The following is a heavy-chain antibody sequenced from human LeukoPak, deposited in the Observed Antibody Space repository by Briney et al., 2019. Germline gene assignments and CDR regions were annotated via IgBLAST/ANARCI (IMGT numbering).Heavy chain of an antibody. CDR2: IYHSGST. J-gene: IGHJ4*02. V-gene: IGHV4-38-2*02. CDR1: GYSISSGYY. D-gene: IGHD1-26*01. Sequence: SETLSLTCTVSGYSISSGYYWGWIRQPPGKGLEWIGSIYHSGSTYYNPSLKSRVTISVDTSKNQFSLKLSSVTAADTAVYYCARGVGAPYYFDYWGQGTLVTVSS. CDR3: ARGVGAPYYFDY.